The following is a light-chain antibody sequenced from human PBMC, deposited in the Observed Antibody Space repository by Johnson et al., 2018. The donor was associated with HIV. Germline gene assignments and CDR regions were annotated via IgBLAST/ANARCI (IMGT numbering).Light chain of an antibody. CDR2: DNN. V-gene: IGLV1-51*01. Sequence: QSVLTQPPSVSAAPGQKVTIPCSGSSSNIGNNYASWYQQVPGTAPKLLIYDNNKRPSGIPDRFSGSKSGTSATLGITGLQTGDEADYYCGTWDSSLSAGVFGTGTKVTVL. CDR1: SSNIGNNY. CDR3: GTWDSSLSAGV. J-gene: IGLJ1*01.